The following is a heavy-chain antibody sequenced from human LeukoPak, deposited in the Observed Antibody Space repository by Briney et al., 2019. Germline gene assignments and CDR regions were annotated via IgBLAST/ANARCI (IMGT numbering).Heavy chain of an antibody. CDR2: ISYDGSNK. V-gene: IGHV3-30-3*01. J-gene: IGHJ4*02. CDR3: AREGSGDSYYFDY. CDR1: GFTFSSYA. Sequence: GRSLRLSCAASGFTFSSYAMHWVRQAPGKGLEWVAVISYDGSNKYYADSMKGRFTISRDNSKNTLYLQMNSLRAEDTAVYYCAREGSGDSYYFDYWGQGTLVTVSS. D-gene: IGHD4-17*01.